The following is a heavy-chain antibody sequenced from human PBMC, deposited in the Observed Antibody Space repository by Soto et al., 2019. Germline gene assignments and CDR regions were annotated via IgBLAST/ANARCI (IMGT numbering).Heavy chain of an antibody. CDR1: GGSIISYY. D-gene: IGHD6-6*01. J-gene: IGHJ5*02. CDR3: ARDSTSRGWFDP. CDR2: IYTSGST. Sequence: SLTCTVSGGSIISYYWSWIRHPAGKGLEWIGRIYTSGSTNYNPSLKSRVTMSVDTSKNQFSLKLSSVTAADTAVYYCARDSTSRGWFDPWGQGTLVTVSS. V-gene: IGHV4-4*07.